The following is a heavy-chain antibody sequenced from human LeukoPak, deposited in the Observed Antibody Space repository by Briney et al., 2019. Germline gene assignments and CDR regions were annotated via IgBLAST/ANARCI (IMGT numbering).Heavy chain of an antibody. CDR3: AGFWGSHRLEY. Sequence: PGGSLRLSCVGSGFTFSNYAMHWVRQAPSKGLEWVTIISYDARNKYFADSVNGRFTVSRDNSKNTVYLQMNSLRVDDTAVYFCAGFWGSHRLEYWGQGTPVIVSS. CDR2: ISYDARNK. CDR1: GFTFSNYA. D-gene: IGHD3-16*01. J-gene: IGHJ4*02. V-gene: IGHV3-30*04.